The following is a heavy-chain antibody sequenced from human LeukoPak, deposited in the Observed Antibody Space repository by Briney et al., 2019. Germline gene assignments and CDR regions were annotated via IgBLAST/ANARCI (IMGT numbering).Heavy chain of an antibody. Sequence: SETLSLTCAVYGGSFSGYYWSWLRQPPGKGLEWIGEINHSGSTNYNPSLKSRVTISVDTSKNQFSLKLSSVTAADTAVYYCASRSPDGYNSGYWGQGTLVTVSS. CDR2: INHSGST. CDR3: ASRSPDGYNSGY. D-gene: IGHD5-24*01. V-gene: IGHV4-34*01. CDR1: GGSFSGYY. J-gene: IGHJ4*02.